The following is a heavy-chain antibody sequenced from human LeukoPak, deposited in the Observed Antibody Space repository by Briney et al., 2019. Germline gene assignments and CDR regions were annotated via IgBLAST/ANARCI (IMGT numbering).Heavy chain of an antibody. CDR1: GYTFTGYY. D-gene: IGHD1-26*01. V-gene: IGHV1-69*13. Sequence: SVKVSCKASGYTFTGYYMHWVRQAPGQGLEWMGGIIPIFGTANYAQKFQGRVTITADESTSTAYMELSSLRSEDTAVYYCAGASGSYYYYMDVWGKGTTVTVSS. J-gene: IGHJ6*03. CDR2: IIPIFGTA. CDR3: AGASGSYYYYMDV.